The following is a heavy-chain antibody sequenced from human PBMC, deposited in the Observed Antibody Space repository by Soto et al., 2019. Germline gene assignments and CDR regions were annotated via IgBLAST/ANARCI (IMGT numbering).Heavy chain of an antibody. CDR3: TKQKGDSGTYNGMDV. Sequence: PSQTLSLTCAISGDSVSSNSAAWNWIRQSPSRGLEWLGRAYYRSQWYYDSAVSVRSRITVIPDTSKNQFSLQLNSVTPEDTAVYYCTKQKGDSGTYNGMDVGGQGTTVTVSS. V-gene: IGHV6-1*01. CDR2: AYYRSQWYY. D-gene: IGHD1-26*01. J-gene: IGHJ6*02. CDR1: GDSVSSNSAA.